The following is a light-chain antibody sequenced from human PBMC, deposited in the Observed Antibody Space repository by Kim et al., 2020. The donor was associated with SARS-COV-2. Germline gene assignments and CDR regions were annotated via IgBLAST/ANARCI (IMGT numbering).Light chain of an antibody. CDR2: GAS. CDR3: QQYNNWLPIT. Sequence: EIVMTQSPATLSVSPGERATLSCRASQSVSSNLAWYQQKPGQAPRLLIYGASTRATGIPARFSGSGSGTEFTLTISSLQSEDFVVYYCQQYNNWLPITFGGGTKVDIK. V-gene: IGKV3-15*01. CDR1: QSVSSN. J-gene: IGKJ4*01.